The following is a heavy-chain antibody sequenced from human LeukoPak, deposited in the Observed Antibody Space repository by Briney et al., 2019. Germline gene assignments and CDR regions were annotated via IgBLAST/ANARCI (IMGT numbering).Heavy chain of an antibody. V-gene: IGHV1-46*01. J-gene: IGHJ4*02. CDR2: INPSGGST. CDR1: GYTFTSYY. Sequence: ASVKVSCKASGYTFTSYYVHWVRQAPGQGLEWMGIINPSGGSTSYAQKFQGRVTMTRDTSTSTVYMELSSLRSEDTAVYYCARLPGDGYDDYWGQGTLVTVSS. D-gene: IGHD5-24*01. CDR3: ARLPGDGYDDY.